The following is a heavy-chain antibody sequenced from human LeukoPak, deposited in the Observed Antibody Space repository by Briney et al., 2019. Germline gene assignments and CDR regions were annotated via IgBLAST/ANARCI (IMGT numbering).Heavy chain of an antibody. CDR1: GGSISSYY. CDR2: IYYSGST. CDR3: AKELDGYSRGWNYFDY. D-gene: IGHD6-19*01. V-gene: IGHV4-59*01. Sequence: PSETLSFTCTVSGGSISSYYWSWIRQPPGKGLEWIGYIYYSGSTNYNPSLKSRVTISADTSKNQFSLKLSSVTAADTAVYYCAKELDGYSRGWNYFDYWGQGTLVTVSS. J-gene: IGHJ4*02.